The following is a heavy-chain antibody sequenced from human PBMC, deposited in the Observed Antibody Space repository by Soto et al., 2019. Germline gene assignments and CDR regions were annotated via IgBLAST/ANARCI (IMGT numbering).Heavy chain of an antibody. CDR2: ISESGTYT. J-gene: IGHJ4*02. Sequence: PGGSLRLSCAAPGFIFSDYYMSWVRQAPGRGLEWVSYISESGTYTNYADSVKGRFTISRDSARNSLFLQMNNLRAEDTALYYCARVAPGSGSYAAFVYFDSWGQGTMFPVYS. D-gene: IGHD3-10*01. CDR1: GFIFSDYY. CDR3: ARVAPGSGSYAAFVYFDS. V-gene: IGHV3-11*05.